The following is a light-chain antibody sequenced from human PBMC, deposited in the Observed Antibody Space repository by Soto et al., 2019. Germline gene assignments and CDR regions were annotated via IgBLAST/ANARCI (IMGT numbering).Light chain of an antibody. CDR3: QQRSNWPPKLT. CDR1: QSVSSY. V-gene: IGKV3-11*01. Sequence: EILLTQSPATLSLSPGERATLSCRASQSVSSYLAWYQQKPGQAPRLLIYDASNRATGIPARFSGSGSGTDFTPTISSLEPEDFAVYYCQQRSNWPPKLTFGGGTKVDIK. J-gene: IGKJ4*01. CDR2: DAS.